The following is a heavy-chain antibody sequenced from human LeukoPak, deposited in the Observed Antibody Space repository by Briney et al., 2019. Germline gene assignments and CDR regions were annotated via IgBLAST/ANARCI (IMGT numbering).Heavy chain of an antibody. J-gene: IGHJ3*01. V-gene: IGHV3-48*02. CDR2: ISSSSRTI. CDR1: GFTFSTYS. CDR3: ARDASRYLEGYVWGTFDAFDV. D-gene: IGHD3-16*01. Sequence: GGSLRLSCAASGFTFSTYSMNWVRQAPGKGLEWISYISSSSRTIYYADSVKGRFTISRDNAKSSLYLQMNSLRDEDTAVYFCARDASRYLEGYVWGTFDAFDVWGQGTMVIVSS.